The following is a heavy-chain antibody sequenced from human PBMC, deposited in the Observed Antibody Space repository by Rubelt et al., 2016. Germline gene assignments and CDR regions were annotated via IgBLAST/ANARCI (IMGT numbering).Heavy chain of an antibody. V-gene: IGHV1-69*04. CDR3: ARVNTAMVISYFDL. CDR1: SSYA. D-gene: IGHD5-18*01. J-gene: IGHJ2*01. Sequence: SSYAISWVRQAPGQGLEWMGRIIPILGIANYAQKFQGRVTITADKSTSTAYMELSSLRSEDTAVYYCARVNTAMVISYFDLWGRGTLVTVSS. CDR2: IIPILGIA.